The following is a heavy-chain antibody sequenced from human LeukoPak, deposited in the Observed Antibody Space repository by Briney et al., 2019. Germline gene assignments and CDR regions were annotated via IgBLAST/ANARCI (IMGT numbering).Heavy chain of an antibody. D-gene: IGHD6-19*01. CDR3: AKDQSGYSSGWYMRYYYYYGMDV. J-gene: IGHJ6*02. V-gene: IGHV3-30*18. CDR2: ISYDGSNK. CDR1: GFTFSSYG. Sequence: GGSLRLSCAASGFTFSSYGMHWVRQAPGKGLEWVAVISYDGSNKYYADSVKGRFTISRDNSKNTLYLQMNSLRAEDTAVYYCAKDQSGYSSGWYMRYYYYYGMDVWGQGTTVTVSS.